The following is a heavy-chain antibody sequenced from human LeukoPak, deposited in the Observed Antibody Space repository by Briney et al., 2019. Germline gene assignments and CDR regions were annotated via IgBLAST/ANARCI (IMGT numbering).Heavy chain of an antibody. CDR1: GYTLTELS. V-gene: IGHV1-24*01. J-gene: IGHJ4*02. Sequence: SVKVSCKVSGYTLTELSMHWVRQAPGKGLEWMGGFDPEDGETIYAQKFQGRVIMTEDTSTDTAYMELSSLRSEDTAVYYCATFPGRWYSGSYQDYWGQGTLVTVSS. CDR2: FDPEDGET. CDR3: ATFPGRWYSGSYQDY. D-gene: IGHD1-26*01.